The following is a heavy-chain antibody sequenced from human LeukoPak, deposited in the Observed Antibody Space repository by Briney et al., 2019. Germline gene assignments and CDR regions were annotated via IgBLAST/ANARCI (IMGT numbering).Heavy chain of an antibody. D-gene: IGHD7-27*01. CDR1: GFTFSSYG. V-gene: IGHV3-33*01. CDR2: IWYDGSNK. CDR3: ARGPGAPDY. Sequence: GGSLRLSCAASGFTFSSYGMHWVRQAPGKVLEWVAVIWYDGSNKYYADSVKGRFTISRDNSKNTLYLQMNSLRAEDTAVYYCARGPGAPDYWGQGTLVTVSS. J-gene: IGHJ4*02.